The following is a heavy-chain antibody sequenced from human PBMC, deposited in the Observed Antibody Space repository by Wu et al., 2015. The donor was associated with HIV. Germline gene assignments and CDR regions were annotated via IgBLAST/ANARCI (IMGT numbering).Heavy chain of an antibody. CDR3: ARSSYCGGDCYSRLDS. D-gene: IGHD2-21*01. J-gene: IGHJ5*01. CDR1: GGIFSNSA. CDR2: IIPVFGTP. V-gene: IGHV1-69*01. Sequence: QVQLVQSGGEVKKPGSSVKVSCKASGGIFSNSAISWVRLAPGEGLEWMGGIIPVFGTPKYIQKFQDRVTITSDESTSTSYMELNSLRSEDTAIYYCARSSYCGGDCYSRLDSWGQGTQVTVSS.